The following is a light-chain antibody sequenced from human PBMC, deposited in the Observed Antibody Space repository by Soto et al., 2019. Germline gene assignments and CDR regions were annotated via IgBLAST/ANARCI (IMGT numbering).Light chain of an antibody. CDR2: ETS. Sequence: EIVLTQSPATLSLSPGERATLSCRASQSVSSYLAWYQHKPGQAPRLLIYETSDRVTGIPARFSGSGSGTDFTLTISSLRPEDFAVYYCQQYRSWPRTFGQGTKVDIK. CDR1: QSVSSY. J-gene: IGKJ1*01. V-gene: IGKV3-11*01. CDR3: QQYRSWPRT.